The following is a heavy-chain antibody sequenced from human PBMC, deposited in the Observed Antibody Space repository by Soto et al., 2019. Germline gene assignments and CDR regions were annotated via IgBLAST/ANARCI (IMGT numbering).Heavy chain of an antibody. CDR1: GYTFTNYG. V-gene: IGHV1-18*01. Sequence: QVQLVQSGGEVKKPGASVKVSCKASGYTFTNYGISWVRQAPGQGLEWMGWISAYDGNTNYAQKVQDRVTMTTDTSTSTAYMELRSLRSDDTAVHYCAGVTYSGAGIELEDHWGQGTLVTVSS. D-gene: IGHD3-10*01. CDR2: ISAYDGNT. CDR3: AGVTYSGAGIELEDH. J-gene: IGHJ4*02.